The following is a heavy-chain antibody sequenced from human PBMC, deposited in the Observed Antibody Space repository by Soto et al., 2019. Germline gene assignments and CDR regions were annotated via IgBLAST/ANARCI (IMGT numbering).Heavy chain of an antibody. D-gene: IGHD4-17*01. CDR1: GFTFSSYA. CDR2: ISGSGGST. CDR3: AKTLMDYGDYYYYGMDV. V-gene: IGHV3-23*01. J-gene: IGHJ6*02. Sequence: GGSLRLSCAASGFTFSSYAMSWVRQAPGKGLEWVSAISGSGGSTYYADSVKGRFTISRDNSKNTLYLQMNSLRAEDTAVYYCAKTLMDYGDYYYYGMDVWGQGTTVTVSS.